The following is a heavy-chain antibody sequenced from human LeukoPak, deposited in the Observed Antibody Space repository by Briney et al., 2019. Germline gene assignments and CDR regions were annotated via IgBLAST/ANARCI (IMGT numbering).Heavy chain of an antibody. D-gene: IGHD3-22*01. CDR3: ARGGVVVITTWPNFDY. J-gene: IGHJ4*02. Sequence: GGSLRLSCAASGFTLSSYAMHWVRQAPGKGLEYVSAISSNGGSTYYANSVKGRFTISRDNSKNTLYLQMGSLRAEDMAVYYCARGGVVVITTWPNFDYWGQGTLVTVSS. V-gene: IGHV3-64*01. CDR2: ISSNGGST. CDR1: GFTLSSYA.